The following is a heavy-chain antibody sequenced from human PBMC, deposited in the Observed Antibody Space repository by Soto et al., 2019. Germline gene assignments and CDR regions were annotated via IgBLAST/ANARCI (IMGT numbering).Heavy chain of an antibody. CDR2: INPSGGST. V-gene: IGHV1-46*01. J-gene: IGHJ6*02. CDR1: GYTFTSYY. D-gene: IGHD6-19*01. Sequence: AASVKVSCKASGYTFTSYYMHWVRQAPGQGLEWMGIINPSGGSTSYAQKFQGRVTMTRDTSTSTVYMELSSLRSEDTAVYYCARDRAVAGTRRLGYYYGMDVWGQGTTVTVSS. CDR3: ARDRAVAGTRRLGYYYGMDV.